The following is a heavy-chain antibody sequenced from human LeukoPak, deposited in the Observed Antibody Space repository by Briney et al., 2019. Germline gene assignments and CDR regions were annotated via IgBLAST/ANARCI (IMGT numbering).Heavy chain of an antibody. J-gene: IGHJ4*02. CDR1: GPSLSTFC. CDR3: ATGRRPQLVD. D-gene: IGHD6-13*01. CDR2: INHSGST. Sequence: HPSETRSLTCAVYGPSLSTFCWSWVRPPPGKGLEWGGEINHSGSTNYNPSLKSRVTISVDTSKNQFSLRLSAVTAADTAVYYCATGRRPQLVDWGEGTLVTVSA. V-gene: IGHV4-34*01.